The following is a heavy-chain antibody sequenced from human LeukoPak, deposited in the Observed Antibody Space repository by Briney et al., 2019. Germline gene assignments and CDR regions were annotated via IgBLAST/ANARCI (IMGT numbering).Heavy chain of an antibody. V-gene: IGHV3-21*01. CDR2: ISGSSGSI. D-gene: IGHD4-17*01. CDR1: GFTFSTYS. J-gene: IGHJ4*02. CDR3: ARDGYGDYYFDY. Sequence: GGSLRLSCAASGFTFSTYSMNWVREAPGKGLEWVSSISGSSGSISYADSVKGRFTVSRDNAKKSLYLQMSSLRAEDTAVYYCARDGYGDYYFDYWGQGTLVTVSS.